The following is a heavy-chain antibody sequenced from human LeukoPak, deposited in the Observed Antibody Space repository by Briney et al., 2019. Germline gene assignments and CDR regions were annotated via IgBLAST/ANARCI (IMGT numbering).Heavy chain of an antibody. CDR1: GFTFSNYN. D-gene: IGHD4-11*01. CDR3: ATKHLDYSNARRPNRPKFDY. V-gene: IGHV3-48*02. CDR2: ITLSRTTI. J-gene: IGHJ4*02. Sequence: GGSLRLSCAASGFTFSNYNMNWVRQAPGKGLEWVAYITLSRTTIYYADSVKGRFTISRDNAKNSLSLQMNSLRDEDTAVYYCATKHLDYSNARRPNRPKFDYWGQGTLVTVSS.